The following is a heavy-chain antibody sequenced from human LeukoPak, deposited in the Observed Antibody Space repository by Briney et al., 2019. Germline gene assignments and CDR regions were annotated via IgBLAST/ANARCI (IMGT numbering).Heavy chain of an antibody. D-gene: IGHD6-13*01. J-gene: IGHJ4*02. CDR2: ISSTSSFT. CDR1: GFAFSDYY. Sequence: AGGSLRLSCAASGFAFSDYYMSWIRQAPGKGLEWLSYISSTSSFTNYADSVKGRFTISRDNAKNSLYLQMNSLRAEDTAVYYCARGTAAGRREFNFDYWGQGTLVTISS. V-gene: IGHV3-11*05. CDR3: ARGTAAGRREFNFDY.